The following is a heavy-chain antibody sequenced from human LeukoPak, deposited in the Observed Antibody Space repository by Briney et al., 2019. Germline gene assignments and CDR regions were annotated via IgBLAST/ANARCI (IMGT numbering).Heavy chain of an antibody. J-gene: IGHJ4*02. CDR2: INPNSGGT. D-gene: IGHD3-22*01. CDR1: GYTFTGYY. V-gene: IGHV1-2*06. CDR3: ARDVNPPTYYCDSSGYLSDY. Sequence: ASVKVSCKASGYTFTGYYMHWVRQAPGQGLEWMGRINPNSGGTNYAQKLQGRVTMTTDTSTSTAYMELRSLRSDDTAVYYCARDVNPPTYYCDSSGYLSDYWGQGTLVTVSS.